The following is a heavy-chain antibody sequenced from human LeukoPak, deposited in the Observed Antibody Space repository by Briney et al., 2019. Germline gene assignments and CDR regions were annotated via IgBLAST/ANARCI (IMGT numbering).Heavy chain of an antibody. Sequence: SETLSLTCTVSGGSISSSSYYWGWIRQPPGKGLEWIGSIYYSGSTYYNPSLKSRVTISVDTSKNQFSLRMSSVTAADTAVYYCARLVAVAGSLIGWFDPWGQGTLVTVSS. CDR3: ARLVAVAGSLIGWFDP. CDR2: IYYSGST. CDR1: GGSISSSSYY. J-gene: IGHJ5*02. D-gene: IGHD6-19*01. V-gene: IGHV4-39*01.